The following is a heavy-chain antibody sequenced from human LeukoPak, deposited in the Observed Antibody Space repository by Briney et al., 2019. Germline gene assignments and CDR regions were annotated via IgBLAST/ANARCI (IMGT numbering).Heavy chain of an antibody. CDR1: GFTFSSYG. D-gene: IGHD2-2*01. CDR2: ISYDGSNK. J-gene: IGHJ4*02. Sequence: GGSLRLSCAASGFTFSSYGMHWVRQAPGKGLEWVAVISYDGSNKYYADSVKGRFTISRDNSKNTLYLQMNSLRAEDTAVYYCARGTYCSSTSCPFDYWGQGTLVTVSS. V-gene: IGHV3-30*03. CDR3: ARGTYCSSTSCPFDY.